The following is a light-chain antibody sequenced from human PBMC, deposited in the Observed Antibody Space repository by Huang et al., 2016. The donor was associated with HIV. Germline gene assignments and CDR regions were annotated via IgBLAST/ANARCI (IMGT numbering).Light chain of an antibody. CDR2: GAS. Sequence: EIVMTQSPATLSVSPGERATLTCSASQSISNNLAWYQKKPGQAPSLLVYGASTRDTGVPVRFSGSGCGTVFTFTISSLQFEDSAVYYCQQYNDWLSLTFGGGTKVGIK. CDR1: QSISNN. CDR3: QQYNDWLSLT. J-gene: IGKJ4*01. V-gene: IGKV3-15*01.